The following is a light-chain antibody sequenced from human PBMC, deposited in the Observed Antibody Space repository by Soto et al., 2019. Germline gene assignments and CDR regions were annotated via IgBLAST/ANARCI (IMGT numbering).Light chain of an antibody. CDR1: QDIRND. CDR2: AAS. CDR3: LHHNSYPLT. J-gene: IGKJ4*01. V-gene: IGKV1-17*01. Sequence: DIQMTQSPSSLSASVGDRVTITCRASQDIRNDLGWYQQKPGKAPKRLIYAASRLQSGVPSRFXGSGSGXXXXXXXXSXQPEDFATYYCLHHNSYPLTFGGGTRVEIK.